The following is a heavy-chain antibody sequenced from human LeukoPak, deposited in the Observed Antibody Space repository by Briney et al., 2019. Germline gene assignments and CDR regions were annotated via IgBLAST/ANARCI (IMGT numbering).Heavy chain of an antibody. D-gene: IGHD5-18*01. CDR3: ASEGYSYGPFDP. V-gene: IGHV1-2*02. Sequence: ASVKVSCKASGYTFTSYGISWVRQAPGQGLEWMGWINPNSGGTNYAQKFQGRVTMTRDTSISTAYMELSRLRSDDTAVYYCASEGYSYGPFDPWGQGTLVTVSS. CDR2: INPNSGGT. CDR1: GYTFTSYG. J-gene: IGHJ5*02.